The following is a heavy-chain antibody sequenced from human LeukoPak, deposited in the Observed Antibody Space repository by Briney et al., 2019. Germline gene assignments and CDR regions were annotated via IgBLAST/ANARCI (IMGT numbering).Heavy chain of an antibody. D-gene: IGHD6-19*01. CDR1: RYTLTELS. Sequence: ASVKVSCKVSRYTLTELSMHWVRQAPGKGLEWMGGFDPEDGETIYAQKFQGRVTMTEDTSTDTAYMELSSLRSEDTAVYYCATRPGYSSGLWDYWGQGTLVTVSS. V-gene: IGHV1-24*01. J-gene: IGHJ4*02. CDR3: ATRPGYSSGLWDY. CDR2: FDPEDGET.